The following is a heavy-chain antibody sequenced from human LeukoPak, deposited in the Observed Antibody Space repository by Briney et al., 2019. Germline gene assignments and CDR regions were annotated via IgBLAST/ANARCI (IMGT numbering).Heavy chain of an antibody. CDR1: GFTFSSYS. Sequence: GGSLRLSCAASGFTFSSYSMNWVRQAPGKGLEWVSYISSSSSTIYYADSVKGRFTISRDNAKNSLYLQMNSLRAEDTAVYYCARGDSGYDLGDYYFDYWGQGTLVTVSS. CDR3: ARGDSGYDLGDYYFDY. D-gene: IGHD5-12*01. CDR2: ISSSSSTI. V-gene: IGHV3-48*04. J-gene: IGHJ4*02.